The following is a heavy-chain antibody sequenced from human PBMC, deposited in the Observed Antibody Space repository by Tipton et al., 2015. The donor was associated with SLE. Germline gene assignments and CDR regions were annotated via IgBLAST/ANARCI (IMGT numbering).Heavy chain of an antibody. CDR3: AKGGLSESDFFDY. V-gene: IGHV3-30*02. CDR2: VRFDGTKT. D-gene: IGHD5/OR15-5a*01. CDR1: GFTFTAYG. J-gene: IGHJ4*02. Sequence: SLRLSCAASGFTFTAYGLHWVRQAPGKGLEWVAFVRFDGTKTYYADSVKGRFTVSRDNAKNSLHLQMNSLRPEDTALYYCAKGGLSESDFFDYWGQGSLVTVSS.